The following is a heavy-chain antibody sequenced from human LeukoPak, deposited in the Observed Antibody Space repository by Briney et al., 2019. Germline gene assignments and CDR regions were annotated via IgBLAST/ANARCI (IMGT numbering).Heavy chain of an antibody. V-gene: IGHV4-59*12. CDR1: GDSISSYY. J-gene: IGHJ4*02. CDR2: IYYSGST. CDR3: ARGRPGWGSSTSCFSY. D-gene: IGHD2-2*01. Sequence: ASETLSLTCTVSGDSISSYYWSWIRQPPGKGLEWIGYIYYSGSTNYNPSLKSRVTISVDTSKNQFSLKLSSVTAADTAVYYCARGRPGWGSSTSCFSYWGQGTLVTVSS.